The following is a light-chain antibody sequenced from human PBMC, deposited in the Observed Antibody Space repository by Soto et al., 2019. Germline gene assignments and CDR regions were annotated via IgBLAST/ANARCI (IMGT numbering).Light chain of an antibody. J-gene: IGLJ3*02. CDR2: EVS. Sequence: QSALTQPASVSGSPRQSITISCTGTSSDVGAYNYVSWYQQHPGKAPKLMIYEVSNWPSGVSDRFSGSRSGNTASLTISGLQAEDESDYYCISYTSSSTWVFGGGTKLTVL. V-gene: IGLV2-14*01. CDR1: SSDVGAYNY. CDR3: ISYTSSSTWV.